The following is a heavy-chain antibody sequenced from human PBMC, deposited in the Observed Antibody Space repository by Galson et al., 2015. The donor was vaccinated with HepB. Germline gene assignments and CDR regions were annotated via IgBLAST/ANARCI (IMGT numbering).Heavy chain of an antibody. CDR3: ARDLGSGRFPWDYHYGMDV. J-gene: IGHJ6*02. D-gene: IGHD1-26*01. CDR1: GGSISGYY. CDR2: NYHNGDT. Sequence: ETLSLTCTVSGGSISGYYWTWIRQTPGKGLEWIGHNYHNGDTTYNPSLRSRVTISLDTSKNQFSLSLNAITAADTGIYYCARDLGSGRFPWDYHYGMDVWGQGTAVSVSS. V-gene: IGHV4-59*01.